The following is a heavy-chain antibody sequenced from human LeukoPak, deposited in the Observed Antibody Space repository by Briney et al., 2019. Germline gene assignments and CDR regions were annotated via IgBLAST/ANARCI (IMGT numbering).Heavy chain of an antibody. CDR3: ARRSDYAQWNFDL. D-gene: IGHD5-12*01. V-gene: IGHV4-59*08. CDR1: GGSISSYY. CDR2: IYYSGST. Sequence: PSETLSLTCTVSGGSISSYYWNWIRQPPGKGLEWIGYIYYSGSTNHNPSLKSRVTISVDPAKNQFSLKLSSVTAADTAVYYCARRSDYAQWNFDLWGRGTLVTVSS. J-gene: IGHJ2*01.